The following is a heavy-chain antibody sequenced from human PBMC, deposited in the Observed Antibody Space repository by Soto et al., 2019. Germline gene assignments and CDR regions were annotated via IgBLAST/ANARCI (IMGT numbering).Heavy chain of an antibody. D-gene: IGHD3-3*01. CDR3: ARGPSTSYDFYRHYYMDV. Sequence: ASVKVSCKASGYSFTNFHIHWVRQAPGQGLELMGMIDPSGGITRDAQRLQGRITMTRDASTSTVYMELRSLTSEDTAVYYCARGPSTSYDFYRHYYMDVWGKGTTVTVSS. J-gene: IGHJ6*03. V-gene: IGHV1-46*01. CDR1: GYSFTNFH. CDR2: IDPSGGIT.